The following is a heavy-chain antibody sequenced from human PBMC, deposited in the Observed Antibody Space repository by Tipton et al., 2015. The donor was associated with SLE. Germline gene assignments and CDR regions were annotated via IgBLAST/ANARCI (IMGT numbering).Heavy chain of an antibody. CDR3: ARATDWNLSPDV. D-gene: IGHD1-7*01. Sequence: TLSLTCTVSGGSISTGGYYWSWIRQHPGKGLEWIGYIYYSGNTYYNPSLGSRLTISVDTSKDQFSLRLTSVTAADTAVYYCARATDWNLSPDVWGKGTTVTVSS. CDR2: IYYSGNT. V-gene: IGHV4-31*03. J-gene: IGHJ6*04. CDR1: GGSISTGGYY.